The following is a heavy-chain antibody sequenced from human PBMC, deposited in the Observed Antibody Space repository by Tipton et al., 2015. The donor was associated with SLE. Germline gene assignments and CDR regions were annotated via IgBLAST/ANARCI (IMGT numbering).Heavy chain of an antibody. Sequence: SLRLSCAASGFTFSSYAMHWVRQAPGKGLEWVAVISYDGSNKYYADSVKGRFTISRDNSKNTLYLQMNSLRAEDTAVYYCARSLLSQFDYGMDVWGQWTTVTVSS. CDR1: GFTFSSYA. J-gene: IGHJ6*02. V-gene: IGHV3-30*04. CDR3: ARSLLSQFDYGMDV. CDR2: ISYDGSNK. D-gene: IGHD2/OR15-2a*01.